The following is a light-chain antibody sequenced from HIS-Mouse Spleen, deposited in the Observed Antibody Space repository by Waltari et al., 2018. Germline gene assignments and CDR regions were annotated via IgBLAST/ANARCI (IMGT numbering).Light chain of an antibody. V-gene: IGLV3-16*01. CDR1: ALPKKY. J-gene: IGLJ3*02. Sequence: SYELTQPPSVSVSLGQMARITCSGEALPKKYAYWYQQKPGQFPVQVIYKDSERPSGIPERFSGSSSGTIVTLTISGVQAEDEADYYCLSADSSGTWVFGGGTKLTVL. CDR3: LSADSSGTWV. CDR2: KDS.